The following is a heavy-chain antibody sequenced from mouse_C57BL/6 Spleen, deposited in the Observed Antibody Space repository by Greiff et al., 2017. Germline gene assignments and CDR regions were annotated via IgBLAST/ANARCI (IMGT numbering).Heavy chain of an antibody. CDR2: IDPSDSYT. CDR1: GYTFTSYW. CDR3: ARSPIYDGYYVPYFDY. Sequence: QVHVKQSGAELVKPGASVKLSCKASGYTFTSYWMQWVKQRPGQGLEWIGEIDPSDSYTNYNQKFKGKATLTVDTSSSTAYMQLSSLTSEDSAVYYCARSPIYDGYYVPYFDYWGQGTTLTVSS. V-gene: IGHV1-50*01. D-gene: IGHD2-3*01. J-gene: IGHJ2*01.